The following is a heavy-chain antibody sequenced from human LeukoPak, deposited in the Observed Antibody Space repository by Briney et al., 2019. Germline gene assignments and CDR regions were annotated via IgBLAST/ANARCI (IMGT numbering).Heavy chain of an antibody. CDR3: ARGERGGY. CDR2: MSSSGSVI. J-gene: IGHJ4*02. Sequence: PGGSLTLSCAASGFRFSGYSMNWVRQAPGKGLEWVAYMSSSGSVIYYADSVKGRFTISRDNAKNSLYLQMNSLRAEDTAVYYCARGERGGYWGQGTLVTVSS. V-gene: IGHV3-21*06. CDR1: GFRFSGYS. D-gene: IGHD1-26*01.